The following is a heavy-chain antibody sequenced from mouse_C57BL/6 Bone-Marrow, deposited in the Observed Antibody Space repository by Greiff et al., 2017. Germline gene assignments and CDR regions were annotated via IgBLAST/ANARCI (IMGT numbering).Heavy chain of an antibody. CDR1: GFNIKDDY. Sequence: EVQVVESGAELVRPGASVKLSCTASGFNIKDDYMHWVKQRPEQGLEWIGWIDPENGDTEYASKFQGKATITADTSSNTAYLPLSSLTSEDTAVYYCTTTGSSYAMDYWGQGTSVTVSS. CDR3: TTTGSSYAMDY. CDR2: IDPENGDT. V-gene: IGHV14-4*01. J-gene: IGHJ4*01. D-gene: IGHD1-1*01.